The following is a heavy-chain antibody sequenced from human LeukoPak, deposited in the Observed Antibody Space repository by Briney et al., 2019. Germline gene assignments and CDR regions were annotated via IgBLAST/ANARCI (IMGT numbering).Heavy chain of an antibody. CDR3: ARGRRDYFDSSGPNYYYYMDV. D-gene: IGHD3-22*01. CDR1: GGSFSGYY. J-gene: IGHJ6*03. Sequence: PSETLSLTCAVYGGSFSGYYWSWIRQPPGKGLEWIGEINHSGSTNYNPSLKSRVTISVDTSKNQFSLKLSSVTAADTAVYYCARGRRDYFDSSGPNYYYYMDVWGKGTTVTVSS. CDR2: INHSGST. V-gene: IGHV4-34*01.